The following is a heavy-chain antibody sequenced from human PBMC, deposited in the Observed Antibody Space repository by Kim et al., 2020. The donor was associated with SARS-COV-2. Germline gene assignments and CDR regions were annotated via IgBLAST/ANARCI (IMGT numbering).Heavy chain of an antibody. Sequence: IINPSGGSTSYAQKFQGRVTMTRDTSTSTVYMELSSLRSEDTAVYYCARDNPTDYYGSVSYHCYYYGMAVWGQGTTVTVSS. J-gene: IGHJ6*02. CDR2: INPSGGST. D-gene: IGHD3-10*01. V-gene: IGHV1-46*01. CDR3: ARDNPTDYYGSVSYHCYYYGMAV.